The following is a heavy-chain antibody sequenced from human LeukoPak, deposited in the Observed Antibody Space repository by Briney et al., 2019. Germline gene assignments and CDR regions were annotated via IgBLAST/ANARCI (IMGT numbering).Heavy chain of an antibody. J-gene: IGHJ6*03. Sequence: ASVKVSCKASGGTFSSYAISWVRQAPGQGLEWMGGIIPIFGTANYAQKFRGRVTITTDESTSTAYMELSSLRSEDTAVYYCARVRVDYYYYYMDVWGKGTTVTVSS. CDR2: IIPIFGTA. CDR1: GGTFSSYA. V-gene: IGHV1-69*05. CDR3: ARVRVDYYYYYMDV.